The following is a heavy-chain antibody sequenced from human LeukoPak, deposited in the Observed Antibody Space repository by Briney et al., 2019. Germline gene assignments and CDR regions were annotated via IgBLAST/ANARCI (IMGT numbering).Heavy chain of an antibody. V-gene: IGHV3-48*02. J-gene: IGHJ4*02. CDR3: ASALSSGWDY. CDR1: GFTSSSYS. CDR2: ISSSSSTI. D-gene: IGHD6-19*01. Sequence: GGSLRLSCAASGFTSSSYSMNWVRQAPGKGLEWVSYISSSSSTIYCADSVKGRFTISRDNAKNSLYLQMNSLRDEDTAVYYCASALSSGWDYWGQGTLVTVSS.